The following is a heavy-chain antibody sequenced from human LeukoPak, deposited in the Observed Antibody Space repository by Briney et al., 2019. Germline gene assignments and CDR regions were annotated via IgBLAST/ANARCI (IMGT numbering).Heavy chain of an antibody. CDR1: GFTFSDYY. J-gene: IGHJ6*03. CDR3: ARVGYYDSSGYYYVGNYYYYYMDV. V-gene: IGHV3-11*04. D-gene: IGHD3-22*01. Sequence: GGSLRLSCAASGFTFSDYYMSWIRQAPGKALEWVSYISSSSSTIYYADSVKGRFTISRDNAKNSLYLQMNSLRAEDTAVYYCARVGYYDSSGYYYVGNYYYYYMDVWGKGTTVTVSS. CDR2: ISSSSSTI.